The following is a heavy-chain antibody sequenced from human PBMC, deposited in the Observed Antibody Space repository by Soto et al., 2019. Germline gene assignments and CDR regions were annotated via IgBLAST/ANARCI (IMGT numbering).Heavy chain of an antibody. J-gene: IGHJ4*02. CDR2: IYYGGGT. D-gene: IGHD3-22*01. CDR3: ASQYYYDSSGSQTFDY. Sequence: SDTLSLTCTVSGGSISIGGYYWNWILHHPGKGLEWIGYIYYGGGTNYNPSLKSRVTISVDTSKNQFSPKLSSVTAADTAVYYCASQYYYDSSGSQTFDYWGQGTLVTVSS. CDR1: GGSISIGGYY. V-gene: IGHV4-31*03.